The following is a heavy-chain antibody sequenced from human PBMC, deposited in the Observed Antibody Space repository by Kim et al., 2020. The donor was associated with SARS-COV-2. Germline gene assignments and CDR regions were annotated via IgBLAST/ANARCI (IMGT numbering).Heavy chain of an antibody. J-gene: IGHJ4*03. Sequence: SETLSLTCTVSGGSVSSGSYYWSWIRQPPGKGLEWIASIYYNGRTKYNESLKSRVTISSDTSKNQFSLQLSSVTAADSAVYYCARDGDCSSTGCFD. D-gene: IGHD2-2*01. CDR1: GGSVSSGSYY. CDR3: ARDGDCSSTGCFD. V-gene: IGHV4-61*01. CDR2: IYYNGRT.